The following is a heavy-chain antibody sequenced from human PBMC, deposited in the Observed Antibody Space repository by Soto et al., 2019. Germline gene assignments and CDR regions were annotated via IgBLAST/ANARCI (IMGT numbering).Heavy chain of an antibody. CDR3: ARDRCSSTSCYLGGGYGMDV. CDR2: ISAYNGNT. V-gene: IGHV1-18*04. CDR1: GYTFTSYG. J-gene: IGHJ6*02. D-gene: IGHD2-2*01. Sequence: ASVKVSCKASGYTFTSYGISWVRQAPGQGLEWMGWISAYNGNTNYAQKLQGRVTMTTDTSTSTAYMELRSLRSDDTAVYYCARDRCSSTSCYLGGGYGMDVWGQGTTVTASS.